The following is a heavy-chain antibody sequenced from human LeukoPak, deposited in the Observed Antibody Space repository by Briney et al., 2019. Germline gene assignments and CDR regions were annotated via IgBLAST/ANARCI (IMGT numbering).Heavy chain of an antibody. CDR2: ISGSGGST. CDR1: GFTFSSYA. CDR3: AKDRRAGTTPGAFDI. D-gene: IGHD1-7*01. Sequence: GESLRLSCAASGFTFSSYAMSWVRQAPGKGLEGVSAISGSGGSTYYADSAKGRFTISRDNSKNTLYLQMNSLRAEDTAVYYCAKDRRAGTTPGAFDIWGQGTMVTVSS. V-gene: IGHV3-23*01. J-gene: IGHJ3*02.